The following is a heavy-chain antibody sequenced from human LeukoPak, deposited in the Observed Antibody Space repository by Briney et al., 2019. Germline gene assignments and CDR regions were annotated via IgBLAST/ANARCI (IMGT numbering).Heavy chain of an antibody. Sequence: SETLSLTCAVYGGSFSGYYWSWIRQPPGKGLEWIGEINHSGSTNYNPSLKSRVTISVDTSKSQFSLKLSSVTAADTAVYYCARSDFWSGYRYFDYWGQGTLVTVSS. J-gene: IGHJ4*02. CDR2: INHSGST. V-gene: IGHV4-34*01. CDR3: ARSDFWSGYRYFDY. D-gene: IGHD3-3*01. CDR1: GGSFSGYY.